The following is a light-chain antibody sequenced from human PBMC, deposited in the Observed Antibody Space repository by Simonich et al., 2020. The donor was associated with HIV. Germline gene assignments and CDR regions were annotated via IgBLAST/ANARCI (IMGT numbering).Light chain of an antibody. CDR3: QQYYSAPT. J-gene: IGKJ2*01. V-gene: IGKV4-1*01. CDR1: QNILSSSNKNNY. CDR2: WAS. Sequence: DIVMTQSPDSLAVSLGERATLNCQSSQNILSSSNKNNYLTWYQHTPGQPPKLLISWASTRESGFPDRFSGSGSGTDFTLTISSLQAEDVAVYYCQQYYSAPTFGQGTKLEIK.